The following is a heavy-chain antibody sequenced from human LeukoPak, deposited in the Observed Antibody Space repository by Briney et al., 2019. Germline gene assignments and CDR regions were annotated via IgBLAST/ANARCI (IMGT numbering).Heavy chain of an antibody. Sequence: SETLSLTCTVSGGSISSYYWSWIRQPPGKGLEWIGYIYYSGSTNYNPSLKSRVTMSVDTSKNQFSLKLNSVTATDTAVYYCASAFSAYDPFDSWGQGTLVTVSS. J-gene: IGHJ4*02. CDR3: ASAFSAYDPFDS. D-gene: IGHD5-12*01. CDR2: IYYSGST. V-gene: IGHV4-59*08. CDR1: GGSISSYY.